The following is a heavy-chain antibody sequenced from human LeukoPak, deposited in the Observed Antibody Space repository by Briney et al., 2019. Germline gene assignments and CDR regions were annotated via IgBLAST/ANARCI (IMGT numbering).Heavy chain of an antibody. CDR1: GGTFSSYA. CDR2: IIPIFGTA. V-gene: IGHV1-69*13. D-gene: IGHD3-16*01. J-gene: IGHJ5*02. Sequence: SVKVSCKASGGTFSSYAISWVRQAPGQGLEWMGGIIPIFGTANYAQKFQGRVTITADESTSTAYMELSSLRSEDTAVYYCATSPFYDYVWSWFDPWGQGTLVTVSS. CDR3: ATSPFYDYVWSWFDP.